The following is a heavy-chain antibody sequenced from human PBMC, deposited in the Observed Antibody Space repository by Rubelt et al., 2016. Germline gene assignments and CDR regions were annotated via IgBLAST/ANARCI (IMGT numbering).Heavy chain of an antibody. CDR2: INHSGST. CDR3: ARSGRGYSYAWGY. CDR1: GGSFSGYY. Sequence: QVQLQQWGAGLLKPSETLSLTCAVYGGSFSGYYWSWIRQPPGKGLEWIGEINHSGSTNYNPSLKGRVTISVDTSKNQFSLKLSSVTAADTAVYYCARSGRGYSYAWGYWGQGTLVTVSS. D-gene: IGHD5-18*01. V-gene: IGHV4-34*01. J-gene: IGHJ4*02.